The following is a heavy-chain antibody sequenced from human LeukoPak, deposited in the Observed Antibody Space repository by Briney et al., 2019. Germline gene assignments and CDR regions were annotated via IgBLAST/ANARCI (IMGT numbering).Heavy chain of an antibody. CDR1: GYTFTSYY. J-gene: IGHJ4*02. V-gene: IGHV1-46*01. CDR2: INPSGGST. CDR3: ARDEGDYGCRN. Sequence: ASVKVSCKASGYTFTSYYMHWVRQAPGRGLEWMGIINPSGGSTSYAQKFQGRVTMTRDTSTSTVYMELSSLRSEDTAVYYCARDEGDYGCRNWGQGTLVTVSS. D-gene: IGHD4-17*01.